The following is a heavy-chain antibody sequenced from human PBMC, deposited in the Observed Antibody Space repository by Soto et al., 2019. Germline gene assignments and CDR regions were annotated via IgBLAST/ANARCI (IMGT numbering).Heavy chain of an antibody. CDR2: IYSGGST. J-gene: IGHJ6*02. V-gene: IGHV3-66*01. D-gene: IGHD3-9*01. Sequence: GGSLRLSCAASGFTVSSNYMSWVRQAPGKGLEWVSVIYSGGSTYYADSVKDRFTISRHNSKNTLYLQMNSLRAEDTAVYYCARDQRNILTDYYGMDVWGQGTTATVSS. CDR1: GFTVSSNY. CDR3: ARDQRNILTDYYGMDV.